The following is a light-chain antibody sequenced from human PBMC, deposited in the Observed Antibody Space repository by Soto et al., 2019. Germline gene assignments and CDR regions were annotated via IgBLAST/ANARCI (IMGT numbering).Light chain of an antibody. V-gene: IGKV3-15*01. CDR1: QSVSSN. Sequence: LVLTQSPGTLSLSPGERATLSCRASQSVSSNLAWYQQKPGQAPRLLIYGASTRATGIPARFSGSGSGTEFTLTISSLQSEDFAVYYCQQYNNWPGWTFGQGTKVDIK. CDR3: QQYNNWPGWT. J-gene: IGKJ1*01. CDR2: GAS.